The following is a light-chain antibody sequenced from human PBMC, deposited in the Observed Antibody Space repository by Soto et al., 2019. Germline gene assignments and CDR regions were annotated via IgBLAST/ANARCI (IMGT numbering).Light chain of an antibody. CDR3: SSYAGSNNFV. Sequence: IFRNGTSSDVGGYNYVSWYQQHPGKAPKLMIYEVSKRPSGVPDRFSGSKSGNTASLTVSGLQAEDEADYYCSSYAGSNNFVFGTGTKVTVL. J-gene: IGLJ1*01. CDR1: SSDVGGYNY. CDR2: EVS. V-gene: IGLV2-8*01.